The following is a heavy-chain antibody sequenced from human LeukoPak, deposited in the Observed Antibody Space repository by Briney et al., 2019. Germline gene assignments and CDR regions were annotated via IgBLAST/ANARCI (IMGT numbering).Heavy chain of an antibody. CDR2: IYSGGST. CDR1: GFTVSSNY. D-gene: IGHD1-26*01. CDR3: AREGLVGATTNAFDI. V-gene: IGHV3-53*01. Sequence: GGSLRLSCADSGFTVSSNYMSWVRQAPGKGLEWVSVIYSGGSTYYADSVKGRFTISRDNSKNTLYLQMNSLRAEDTAVYYCAREGLVGATTNAFDIWGRGTMVTVSS. J-gene: IGHJ3*02.